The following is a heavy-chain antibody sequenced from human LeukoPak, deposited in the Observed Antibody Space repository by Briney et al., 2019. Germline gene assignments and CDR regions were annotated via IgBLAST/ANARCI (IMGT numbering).Heavy chain of an antibody. J-gene: IGHJ3*02. CDR3: ARVGPIVATIDDAFDI. V-gene: IGHV4-34*01. CDR2: INHSGST. D-gene: IGHD5-12*01. CDR1: GGSFSGYY. Sequence: PSETLSLTSAVYGGSFSGYYWSWIRQPPGKGLEWIGEINHSGSTNYNPSLKSRVTISVDTSKNQFSLKLSSVTAADTAVYYCARVGPIVATIDDAFDIWGQGTMVTVSS.